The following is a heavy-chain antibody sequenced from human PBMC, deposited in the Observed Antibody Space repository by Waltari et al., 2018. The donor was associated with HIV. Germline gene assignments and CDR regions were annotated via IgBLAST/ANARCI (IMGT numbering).Heavy chain of an antibody. CDR2: IGVTGTSRTPT. V-gene: IGHV3-23*05. J-gene: IGHJ4*02. D-gene: IGHD3-10*01. CDR3: AKDFRNTVYGSGTADYFDS. Sequence: DVQLLESGGGLAQPGGSLRLSCAASGFIFEDYGMSWVRQTPTKGLEWVASIGVTGTSRTPTYYADSIRGRFTVSRDDSQKTLYLHMNALRVEDAARYYCAKDFRNTVYGSGTADYFDSWGQGTLVTVSS. CDR1: GFIFEDYG.